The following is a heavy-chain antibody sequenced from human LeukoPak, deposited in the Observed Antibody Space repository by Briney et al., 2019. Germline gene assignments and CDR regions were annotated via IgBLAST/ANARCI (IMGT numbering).Heavy chain of an antibody. D-gene: IGHD3-22*01. Sequence: GGSLRLSCAASGFTFSDYYMSWIRQAPGKGLEWVSYISSSGSTIYYAASVKGRFTISRDNAKNSLYLQMNSLRAEDTAVYYCAIGYDSSGYSIDYWGQGTLVTVSS. J-gene: IGHJ4*02. CDR1: GFTFSDYY. CDR2: ISSSGSTI. V-gene: IGHV3-11*04. CDR3: AIGYDSSGYSIDY.